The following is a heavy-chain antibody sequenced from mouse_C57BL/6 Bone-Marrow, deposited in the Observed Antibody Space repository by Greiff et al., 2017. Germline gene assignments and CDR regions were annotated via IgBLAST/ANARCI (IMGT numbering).Heavy chain of an antibody. Sequence: EVKVVESGGGLVQPGGSLKLSCAASGFTFSDYYMYWVRQTPEKRLEWVAYISNGGGSTYYPDTVKGRFTFSRDNAKNTLYLQMSRLKSEDTAMYYWARYYGYDVDYDVWGTGTTVTVSS. D-gene: IGHD2-2*01. CDR1: GFTFSDYY. CDR2: ISNGGGST. V-gene: IGHV5-12*01. CDR3: ARYYGYDVDYDV. J-gene: IGHJ1*03.